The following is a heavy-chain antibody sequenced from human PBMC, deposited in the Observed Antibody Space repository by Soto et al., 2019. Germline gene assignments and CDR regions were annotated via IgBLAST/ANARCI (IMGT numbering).Heavy chain of an antibody. CDR2: IGGSGDWT. J-gene: IGHJ6*02. V-gene: IGHV3-23*01. D-gene: IGHD3-10*01. CDR1: GFTFCNYA. Sequence: GGSLRLSCAAPGFTFCNYAMSWVRPAPGEGVEWVSAIGGSGDWTYYADSVKGRFTISRDNSKNTLSLQMISLRAEDTAVYYCANFFGSGNYYTYYYGMDVWGQGTTVTVSS. CDR3: ANFFGSGNYYTYYYGMDV.